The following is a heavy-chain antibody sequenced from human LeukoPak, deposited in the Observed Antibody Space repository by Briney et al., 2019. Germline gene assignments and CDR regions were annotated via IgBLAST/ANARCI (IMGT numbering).Heavy chain of an antibody. CDR3: ARGRVYCSGGSCYDPPDY. D-gene: IGHD2-15*01. J-gene: IGHJ4*02. CDR2: IYYSGST. Sequence: SETLSLTCTVSGGSISSYYWSWIRQPPGKGLEWIGYIYYSGSTNYNPSLKSRVTISVDTSKNQFSLKLSSVTAADTAVYYCARGRVYCSGGSCYDPPDYWGQGTLVTVSS. V-gene: IGHV4-59*01. CDR1: GGSISSYY.